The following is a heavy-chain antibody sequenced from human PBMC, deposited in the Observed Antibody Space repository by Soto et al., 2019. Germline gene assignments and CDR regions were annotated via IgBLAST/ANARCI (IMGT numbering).Heavy chain of an antibody. D-gene: IGHD3-10*01. V-gene: IGHV3-30*18. Sequence: QVQLVESGGGVVQPGRSLRLSCAASGFTFSSYGMHWVRQAPGKGLVWVAVISYDGSNKYYADSVKGRFTISRDNSKNTLYLQMNSLRAEDTAVYYCAKLGITMVRGVIMASDYWGQGTLVTVSS. CDR2: ISYDGSNK. CDR1: GFTFSSYG. J-gene: IGHJ4*02. CDR3: AKLGITMVRGVIMASDY.